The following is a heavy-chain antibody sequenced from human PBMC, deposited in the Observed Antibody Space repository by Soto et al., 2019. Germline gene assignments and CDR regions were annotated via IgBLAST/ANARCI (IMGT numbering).Heavy chain of an antibody. Sequence: ASVKVSCKASGYTFTSYYMHWVRQAPGQGLEWMGGFDPEDGETIYAQKFQGRVTMTEDTSTDTAYMELSSLRSEDTAVYYCATIGGGLRYFDWLLYGNWFDPWGQGTLVTVPQ. D-gene: IGHD3-9*01. CDR1: GYTFTSYY. CDR3: ATIGGGLRYFDWLLYGNWFDP. V-gene: IGHV1-24*01. J-gene: IGHJ5*02. CDR2: FDPEDGET.